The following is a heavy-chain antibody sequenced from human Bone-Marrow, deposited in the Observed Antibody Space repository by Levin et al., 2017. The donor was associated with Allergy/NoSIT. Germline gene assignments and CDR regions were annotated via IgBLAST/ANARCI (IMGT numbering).Heavy chain of an antibody. CDR1: GYTFTGYY. V-gene: IGHV1-2*02. CDR3: ARAPWEHYYYYMDV. Sequence: ASVKVSCKASGYTFTGYYMHWVRQAPGQGLEWMGWINPNSGGTNYAQKFQGRVTMTRDTSISTAYMELSRLRSDDTAVYYCARAPWEHYYYYMDVWGKGTTVTVSS. J-gene: IGHJ6*03. CDR2: INPNSGGT. D-gene: IGHD1-26*01.